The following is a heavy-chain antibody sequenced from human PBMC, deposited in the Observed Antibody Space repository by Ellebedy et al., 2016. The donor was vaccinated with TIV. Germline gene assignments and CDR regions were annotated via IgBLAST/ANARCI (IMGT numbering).Heavy chain of an antibody. CDR1: GFTVSDYY. D-gene: IGHD3-3*01. V-gene: IGHV3-72*01. Sequence: PGGSLRLSCAVSGFTVSDYYMDRVRQAPGRGLAWVGFIRGKPYGGTTEYAASVKGRFTISRDDSKNSLYLQMNNLKTEDTAVYYCTRDEIFGGHWYIDLWGRGTLVTASS. CDR2: IRGKPYGGTT. J-gene: IGHJ2*01. CDR3: TRDEIFGGHWYIDL.